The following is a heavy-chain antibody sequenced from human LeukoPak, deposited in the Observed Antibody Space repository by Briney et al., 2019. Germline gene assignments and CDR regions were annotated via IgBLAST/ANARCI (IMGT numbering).Heavy chain of an antibody. CDR1: GYSISSGYY. CDR3: ARGSAGY. CDR2: IYPTGST. D-gene: IGHD6-25*01. Sequence: SETLSLTCTVSGYSISSGYYWAWIRQPPGKGLEWIGNIYPTGSTYYNPSLKSRVTISVDTSKNQFSLKLSSVTAADTAVYYCARGSAGYWGQGTLVTVSS. V-gene: IGHV4-38-2*02. J-gene: IGHJ4*02.